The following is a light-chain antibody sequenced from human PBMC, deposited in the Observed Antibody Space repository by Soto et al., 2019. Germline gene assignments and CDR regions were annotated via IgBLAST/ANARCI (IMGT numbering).Light chain of an antibody. J-gene: IGKJ4*01. CDR1: QDVTTN. CDR2: DIS. Sequence: TQFPATLSASPGGGATLSCRAAQDVTTNFAWYQLKRGQPPRLLIYDISTRATGVPARFSGSGSGTDFNLTISSLEPEDFAVYYCQQRSSWPPITFGGGTKGDIK. V-gene: IGKV3-11*01. CDR3: QQRSSWPPIT.